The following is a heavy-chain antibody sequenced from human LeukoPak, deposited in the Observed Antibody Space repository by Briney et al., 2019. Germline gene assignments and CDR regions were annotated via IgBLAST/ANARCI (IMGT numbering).Heavy chain of an antibody. CDR3: ARGGGSSVFDY. V-gene: IGHV3-53*01. J-gene: IGHJ4*02. CDR1: GFTVSSNY. D-gene: IGHD2-15*01. CDR2: ISNSGGST. Sequence: GGSLRLSCAASGFTVSSNYMTWVRQAPGKGLEWVSSISNSGGSTYYADSVKGRFTVSRDNSKNTLYLQVSSLRAEDTAVYYCARGGGSSVFDYWGQGALVTVSS.